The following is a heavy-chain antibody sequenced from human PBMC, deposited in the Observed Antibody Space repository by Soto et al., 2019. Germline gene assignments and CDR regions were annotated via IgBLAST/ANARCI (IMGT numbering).Heavy chain of an antibody. CDR3: ARGRYGDY. V-gene: IGHV1-18*01. CDR1: GYTFTSYG. CDR2: ISALNGNT. J-gene: IGHJ4*02. D-gene: IGHD1-1*01. Sequence: QVHLVQSGAEVKKPGASVKVSCKASGYTFTSYGITWVRQAPGQRLEWMGWISALNGNTDYGQKLQGRVIVPRDTSTSTAYMGLRSLRSDDTAVYYCARGRYGDYWGQGALVTVSS.